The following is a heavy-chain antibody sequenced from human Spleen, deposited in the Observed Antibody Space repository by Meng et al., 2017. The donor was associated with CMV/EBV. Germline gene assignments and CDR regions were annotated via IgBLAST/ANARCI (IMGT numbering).Heavy chain of an antibody. CDR2: INLQSDNT. D-gene: IGHD1-26*01. CDR3: VREVRSGSHLDY. Sequence: KASGYTFTGHYMHWGRQAHGQGLEWMGRINLQSDNTDYAQKFQGRVSMTRDTSITTAFMDLSSLRSDDTAIYYCVREVRSGSHLDYWGQGTLVTVSS. J-gene: IGHJ4*02. V-gene: IGHV1-2*06. CDR1: GYTFTGHY.